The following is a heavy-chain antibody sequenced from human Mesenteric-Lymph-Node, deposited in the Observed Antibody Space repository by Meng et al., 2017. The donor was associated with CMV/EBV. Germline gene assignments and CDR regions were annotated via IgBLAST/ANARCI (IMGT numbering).Heavy chain of an antibody. CDR1: GITVSGHY. CDR2: IYSGGNT. CDR3: ARSLVGSDYETFDY. V-gene: IGHV3-53*01. J-gene: IGHJ4*02. Sequence: GESLKISCAVSGITVSGHYMSWVRQAPGKRPEWVSIIYSGGNTYYADSVKGRFTISRDNSKNTLYLQMSSLRVEDTAVYYCARSLVGSDYETFDYWGQGTLVTVSS. D-gene: IGHD4-17*01.